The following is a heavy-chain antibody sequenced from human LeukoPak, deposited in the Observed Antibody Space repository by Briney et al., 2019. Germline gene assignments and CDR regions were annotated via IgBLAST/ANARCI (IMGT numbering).Heavy chain of an antibody. CDR1: GGSISSSSYY. CDR2: IYYSGST. V-gene: IGHV4-39*07. J-gene: IGHJ4*02. CDR3: ARDLIAVAGTIDY. Sequence: PSETLSLTCTVSGGSISSSSYYWGWIRQPPGKGLEWIGSIYYSGSTYYNPSLKSRVTISVDTSKNQFSLKLSSVTAADTAVYYCARDLIAVAGTIDYWGQGTLVTVSS. D-gene: IGHD6-19*01.